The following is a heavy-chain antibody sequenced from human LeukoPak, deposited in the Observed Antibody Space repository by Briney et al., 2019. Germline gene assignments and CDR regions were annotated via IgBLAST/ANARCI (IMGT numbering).Heavy chain of an antibody. J-gene: IGHJ4*02. CDR3: AKLYYYDSSGYYGYYFDY. D-gene: IGHD3-22*01. V-gene: IGHV3-48*03. CDR1: GFTFSSYK. Sequence: RPGGSLRLSCAASGFTFSSYKMNWVRQAPGKGLEWVSYISSSGSTIYYADSVKGRFTISRDNSKNTLYLQMNSLRAEDTAVYYCAKLYYYDSSGYYGYYFDYWGQGTLVTVSS. CDR2: ISSSGSTI.